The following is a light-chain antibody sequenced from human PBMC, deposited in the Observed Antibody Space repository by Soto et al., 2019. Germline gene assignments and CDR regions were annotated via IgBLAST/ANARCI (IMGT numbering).Light chain of an antibody. J-gene: IGKJ5*01. CDR2: GAS. V-gene: IGKV3-20*01. CDR1: PSVSGSN. CDR3: QQYGSSRVT. Sequence: EIVLTQSPGTLSLSPGERATLSCRASPSVSGSNLAWYQQKPGQAPRLVIYGASSRATGIPDRFSGSGSGTDCTLTISRLEPEDVAVYYCQQYGSSRVTLGQGTRLEIK.